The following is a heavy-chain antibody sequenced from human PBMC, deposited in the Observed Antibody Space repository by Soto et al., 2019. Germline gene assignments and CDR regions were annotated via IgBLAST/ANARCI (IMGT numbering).Heavy chain of an antibody. CDR1: GFTFSNYA. CDR3: ARGSNGYHFDY. Sequence: EVQLVESGGGLVQPGGSLRLSCAASGFTFSNYAMHWVRQAPGKGLEYVSTISSNGHSTYYSNSVKGRFTISRDNSMNTLYLQMGSLTAEYMAVYYCARGSNGYHFDYWGQGTLVTVSS. D-gene: IGHD5-12*01. CDR2: ISSNGHST. V-gene: IGHV3-64*01. J-gene: IGHJ4*02.